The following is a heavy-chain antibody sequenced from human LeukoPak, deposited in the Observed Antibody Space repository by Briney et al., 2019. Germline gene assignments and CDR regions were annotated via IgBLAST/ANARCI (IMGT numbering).Heavy chain of an antibody. J-gene: IGHJ3*02. CDR1: GGSISSYY. Sequence: PSESLSLTCTVSGGSISSYYWSWVRQPPGKPLEWIGHICHTGSTNHNPSLKSRVTISADTPKNQFSLKLSSVTAADTAVYYCARDFAFDIWGQGTMVTVSS. CDR3: ARDFAFDI. CDR2: ICHTGST. V-gene: IGHV4-59*01.